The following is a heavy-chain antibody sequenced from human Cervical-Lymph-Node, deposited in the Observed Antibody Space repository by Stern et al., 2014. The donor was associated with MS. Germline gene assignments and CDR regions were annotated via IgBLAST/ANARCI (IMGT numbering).Heavy chain of an antibody. CDR1: GFSLTTSGVG. D-gene: IGHD1-26*01. V-gene: IGHV2-5*02. Sequence: QVTLKESGPTLVKPTQTLTLTCDFSGFSLTTSGVGVGWIRQPPGKALEWLALLYWDDEKRYSPSQKNRLSIITDTAKNQVVLTMTNMDPVDTGTYYCAHRSTSVGGAWASWGQGILVVVSS. CDR3: AHRSTSVGGAWAS. J-gene: IGHJ5*02. CDR2: LYWDDEK.